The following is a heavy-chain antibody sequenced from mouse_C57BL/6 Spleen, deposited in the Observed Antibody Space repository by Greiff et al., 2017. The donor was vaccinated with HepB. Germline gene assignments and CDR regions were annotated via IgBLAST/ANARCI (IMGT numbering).Heavy chain of an antibody. CDR1: GYAFSSYW. CDR2: IYPGDGDT. Sequence: QVQLQQSGAELVKPGASVKISCKASGYAFSSYWMNWVKQRPGKGLEWIGQIYPGDGDTNYNGKFKGKATLTADKSSSTAYMQLSSLTSEDSAVYFCARSATAQATDYWGQGTTLTVSS. CDR3: ARSATAQATDY. D-gene: IGHD3-2*02. V-gene: IGHV1-80*01. J-gene: IGHJ2*01.